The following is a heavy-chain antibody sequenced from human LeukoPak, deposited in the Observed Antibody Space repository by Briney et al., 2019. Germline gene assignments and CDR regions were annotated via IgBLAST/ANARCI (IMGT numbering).Heavy chain of an antibody. J-gene: IGHJ4*02. CDR2: IYYSGST. V-gene: IGHV4-30-4*08. Sequence: SQTLSLTCTVSGGSISSGDYYWSWIRQPPGKGLEWIGYIYYSGSTYYNPSLKSRVTISVDTSKNQFSLKLSSVTAANTAVYYCARGGETAAAGTFRYWGQGTLVTVSS. CDR1: GGSISSGDYY. CDR3: ARGGETAAAGTFRY. D-gene: IGHD6-13*01.